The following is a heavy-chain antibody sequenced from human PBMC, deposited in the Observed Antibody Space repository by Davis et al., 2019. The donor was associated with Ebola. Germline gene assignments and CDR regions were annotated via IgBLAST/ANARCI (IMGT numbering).Heavy chain of an antibody. CDR3: TRGGYYNSGSYVTPPFDY. Sequence: GESLKISCTGSQFTFSLYAMNWVRQAPGKGLEWVSAIGGGGDNIYYAESVRGRFTISRDNAKNTLYLQMNSLRAEDTAMYYCTRGGYYNSGSYVTPPFDYWGQGTLVTVSS. D-gene: IGHD3-10*01. CDR1: QFTFSLYA. V-gene: IGHV3-23*01. J-gene: IGHJ4*02. CDR2: IGGGGDNI.